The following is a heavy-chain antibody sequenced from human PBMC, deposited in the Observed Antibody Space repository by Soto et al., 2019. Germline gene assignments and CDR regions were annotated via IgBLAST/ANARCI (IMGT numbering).Heavy chain of an antibody. CDR3: ARLVFHCLRGSCDDYSFYGLDV. CDR1: GGSISSTDHY. V-gene: IGHV4-39*01. J-gene: IGHJ6*02. CDR2: IYFAGST. D-gene: IGHD2-15*01. Sequence: SETLSLTCTVSGGSISSTDHYWGWVRQPPGKGLEWLGSIYFAGSTFHNPALKSRATIAVDTSRNQFSLRLTTVTASDTAVYYCARLVFHCLRGSCDDYSFYGLDVWGQGTTVTVSS.